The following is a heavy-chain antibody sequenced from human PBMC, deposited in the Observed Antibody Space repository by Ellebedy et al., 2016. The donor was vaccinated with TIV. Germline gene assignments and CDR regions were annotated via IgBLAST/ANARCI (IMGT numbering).Heavy chain of an antibody. CDR3: AREAPATGNRYFDY. Sequence: GESLKISCAASGFTFSSYWMHWVRQAPGKGLVWVSRIWYDGSSPTYADSVKGRFTISRDNAKNTLYLQMNSLTAEDTGVYYCAREAPATGNRYFDYWGQGTLVPASS. CDR2: IWYDGSSP. D-gene: IGHD1-1*01. J-gene: IGHJ4*02. V-gene: IGHV3-74*01. CDR1: GFTFSSYW.